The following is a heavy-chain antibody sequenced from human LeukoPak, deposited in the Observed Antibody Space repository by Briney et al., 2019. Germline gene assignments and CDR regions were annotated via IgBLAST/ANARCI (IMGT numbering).Heavy chain of an antibody. J-gene: IGHJ4*02. D-gene: IGHD3-22*01. CDR1: GFTFSSYG. V-gene: IGHV3-30*03. CDR2: ISYDGSHK. Sequence: HPGGSLRLSCAASGFTFSSYGMHWVRQAPGKGLEWVAVISYDGSHKYYADSVKGRFTISRDNSKNTLYLQMGSLRAEDMAVYYCARGDSMIVVVKGFDYWGQGTLVTVSS. CDR3: ARGDSMIVVVKGFDY.